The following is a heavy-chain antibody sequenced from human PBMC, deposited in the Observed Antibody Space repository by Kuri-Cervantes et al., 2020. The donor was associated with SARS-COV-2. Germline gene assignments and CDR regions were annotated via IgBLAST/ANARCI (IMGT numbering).Heavy chain of an antibody. D-gene: IGHD3-3*01. CDR2: MNPNSGNT. CDR1: GYTFTGYY. CDR3: ARGDLGVTIFGVGAFDI. V-gene: IGHV1-8*03. Sequence: ASVKVSCKASGYTFTGYYMHWVRQATGQGLEWMGWMNPNSGNTGYAQKFQGRVTITRNTSISTAYMELSSLRSEDTAVYYCARGDLGVTIFGVGAFDIWGQGTMVTVSS. J-gene: IGHJ3*02.